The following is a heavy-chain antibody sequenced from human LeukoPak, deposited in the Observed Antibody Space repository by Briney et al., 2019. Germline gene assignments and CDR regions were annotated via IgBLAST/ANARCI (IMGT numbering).Heavy chain of an antibody. V-gene: IGHV4-34*12. J-gene: IGHJ4*02. D-gene: IGHD1-26*01. CDR2: TIHIGST. CDR3: ASGGATPFDY. CDR1: GGSFTGYY. Sequence: SETRSPTCAVYGGSFTGYYWSWIRQPPGKGREWIGETIHIGSTNYNPSLKSRATISVDTSKNQFSLKLSSVTAADTAVYYCASGGATPFDYWGQGTLVTVSS.